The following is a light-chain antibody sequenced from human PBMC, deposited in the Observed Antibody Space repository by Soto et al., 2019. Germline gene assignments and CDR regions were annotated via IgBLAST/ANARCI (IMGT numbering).Light chain of an antibody. V-gene: IGKV1-39*01. CDR2: AAS. CDR3: QQSYSTPRT. Sequence: DIQMTQSPSSLSASVVDRVTITCLASQSISFYLHWYQQKPGKAPKLLIYAASNLQSGVPSRFSGSGSGTDFTLTISSLQPEDFATYYCQQSYSTPRTFGQGTKVDI. J-gene: IGKJ1*01. CDR1: QSISFY.